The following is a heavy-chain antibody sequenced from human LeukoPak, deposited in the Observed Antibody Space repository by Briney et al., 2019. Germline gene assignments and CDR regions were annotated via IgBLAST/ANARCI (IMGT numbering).Heavy chain of an antibody. CDR1: GYTFTSYG. CDR3: ARAAGYCGGDCYPEV. V-gene: IGHV1-18*01. Sequence: ASVKVSCKASGYTFTSYGISWVRQAPGQGLEWMGWISAYNGNTNYAQKLQGRVTMTTDTSTSTAYMELRSLRSEDTAVYYCARAAGYCGGDCYPEVWGQGTLVTVSS. CDR2: ISAYNGNT. J-gene: IGHJ4*02. D-gene: IGHD2-21*01.